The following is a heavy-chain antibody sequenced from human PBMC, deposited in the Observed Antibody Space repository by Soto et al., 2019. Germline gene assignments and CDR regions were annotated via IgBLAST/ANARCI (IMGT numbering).Heavy chain of an antibody. J-gene: IGHJ3*01. D-gene: IGHD2-15*01. Sequence: SGKVSYKACGGPFRNLAINLERQAPGQGLEWMGGFIPIIGGGINAQKFQGRVTITSDESTSTAYMELSSLKSEDTAMYFCARRSVTHSNAFDFWGQGTMVTVSS. CDR1: GGPFRNLA. V-gene: IGHV1-69*13. CDR3: ARRSVTHSNAFDF. CDR2: FIPIIGGG.